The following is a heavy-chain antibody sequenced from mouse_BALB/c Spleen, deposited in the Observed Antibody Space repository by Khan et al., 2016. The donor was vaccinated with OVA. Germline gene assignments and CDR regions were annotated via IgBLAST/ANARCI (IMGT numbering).Heavy chain of an antibody. V-gene: IGHV1S41*01. CDR3: AREDYYGRSGYAMDY. J-gene: IGHJ4*01. CDR2: IAPGSSNA. CDR1: GYTFTSYW. D-gene: IGHD1-1*01. Sequence: DLVKPGASVKLSCKASGYTFTSYWINWIKQRPGQGLEWIGRIAPGSSNAYYNDMFKDKATLTVDTSSSTAYIQLSSLSSEDSAVYFCAREDYYGRSGYAMDYWGQGTSVTVSS.